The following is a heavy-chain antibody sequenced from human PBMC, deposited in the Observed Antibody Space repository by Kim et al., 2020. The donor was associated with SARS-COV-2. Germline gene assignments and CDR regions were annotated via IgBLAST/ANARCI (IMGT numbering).Heavy chain of an antibody. CDR1: GFTFSSYG. Sequence: GGSLRLSCAASGFTFSSYGMHWVRQAPGKGLEWVAVISYDGSNKNYADSVKGRLTISRDNSKNTLYLQMNSLRAEDTAVYYCAKELPPGYSSGWSYCYYGMDVWGQGTTVTVSS. V-gene: IGHV3-30*18. CDR3: AKELPPGYSSGWSYCYYGMDV. D-gene: IGHD6-19*01. CDR2: ISYDGSNK. J-gene: IGHJ6*02.